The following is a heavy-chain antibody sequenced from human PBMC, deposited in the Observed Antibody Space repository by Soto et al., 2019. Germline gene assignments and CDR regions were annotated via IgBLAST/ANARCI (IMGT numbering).Heavy chain of an antibody. CDR2: ISGSGGST. J-gene: IGHJ4*02. Sequence: GGSLRLSCAASGFTFSSYAMSWVRQAPGKGLEWVSAISGSGGSTYYADSVKGRFTISRDNSKNTLYLQMNSLRAEDTAVYYCAKEPNYGSGVEVDNDYWGQGTLVTVSS. CDR3: AKEPNYGSGVEVDNDY. CDR1: GFTFSSYA. D-gene: IGHD3-10*01. V-gene: IGHV3-23*01.